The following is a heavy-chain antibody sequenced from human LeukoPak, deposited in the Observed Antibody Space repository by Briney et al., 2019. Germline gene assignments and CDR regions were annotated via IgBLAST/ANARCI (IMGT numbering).Heavy chain of an antibody. CDR3: AQGSGWQGPIDY. D-gene: IGHD6-19*01. CDR1: GGTFSSYA. V-gene: IGHV1-69*01. CDR2: IIPIFGTA. Sequence: GASVKVSCKASGGTFSSYAISWVRQAPGQGLEWMGGIIPIFGTANYAQKFQGRVTITADESTSTAYMELGSLRSEDTAVYYCAQGSGWQGPIDYWGQGTLVTVSS. J-gene: IGHJ4*02.